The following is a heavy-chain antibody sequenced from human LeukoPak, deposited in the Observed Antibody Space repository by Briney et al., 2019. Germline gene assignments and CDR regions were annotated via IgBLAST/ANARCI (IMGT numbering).Heavy chain of an antibody. J-gene: IGHJ5*02. CDR2: ISYDGSNK. D-gene: IGHD4-17*01. CDR1: GFTFSSYA. Sequence: PGGSLRLSCAASGFTFSSYAMHWVRQAPGKGLEWVAVISYDGSNKYYADSVKGRFTISRDNSKNTLYLQMNSLRAEDTAVYYCASCSGRNGDYFPFDPWGQGTLVTVSS. V-gene: IGHV3-30*04. CDR3: ASCSGRNGDYFPFDP.